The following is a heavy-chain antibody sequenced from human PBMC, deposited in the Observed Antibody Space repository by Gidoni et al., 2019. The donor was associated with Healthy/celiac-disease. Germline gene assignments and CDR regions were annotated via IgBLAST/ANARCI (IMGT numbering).Heavy chain of an antibody. J-gene: IGHJ4*02. V-gene: IGHV3-7*01. D-gene: IGHD3-10*01. CDR2: IKQDGSEK. CDR1: GFTFSSYC. Sequence: EVQLVESVGGLVQPGWSLRLSWPAAGFTFSSYCMSWVRQAPGKGLEWVDNIKQDGSEKYYVDSVKGRFTISRDNAKNSLYLQMNSLRAEDTAVYYCARASDYFDYWGQGTLVTVSS. CDR3: ARASDYFDY.